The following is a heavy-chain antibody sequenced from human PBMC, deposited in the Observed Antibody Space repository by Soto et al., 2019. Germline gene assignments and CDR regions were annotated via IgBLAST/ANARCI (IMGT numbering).Heavy chain of an antibody. CDR3: AREVDYYYYYGMDV. V-gene: IGHV1-2*04. CDR1: GYTLTGYY. Sequence: ASVKVSCKASGYTLTGYYMHWVRQAPGQGLEWMGWINPNSGGTHYAQKFQGWVTMTRDTSISTAYMELSRLRSDDTAVYYCAREVDYYYYYGMDVWGQGTTVTVSS. CDR2: INPNSGGT. J-gene: IGHJ6*02.